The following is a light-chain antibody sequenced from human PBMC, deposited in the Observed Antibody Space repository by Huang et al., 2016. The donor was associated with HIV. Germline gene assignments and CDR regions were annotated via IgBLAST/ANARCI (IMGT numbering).Light chain of an antibody. J-gene: IGKJ2*02. Sequence: DIQMTQSPSTLSASVGDRVTITCRASQSVSNWLAWYQQKPVKAPKLLIYKASSLESGVPSRFSGSASGTEFPLTISSLQPDDFATYYCQQYNSPCTFGQGTKLEMK. CDR1: QSVSNW. V-gene: IGKV1-5*03. CDR2: KAS. CDR3: QQYNSPCT.